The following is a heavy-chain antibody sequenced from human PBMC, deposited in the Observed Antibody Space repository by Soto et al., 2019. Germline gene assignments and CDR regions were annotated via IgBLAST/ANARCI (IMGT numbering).Heavy chain of an antibody. Sequence: QLQLQESGPGLVKPSETLSLTCTVSGGSISSTTYYWGWIRQPPGKGLEWIGTIYYSGRTYYNPSLESRVTISVDSSKTQFSLKMNFVTAADTAVYYCAGHSSLGSGYYPWGQGTMVTVSP. D-gene: IGHD3-22*01. CDR2: IYYSGRT. V-gene: IGHV4-39*01. CDR3: AGHSSLGSGYYP. CDR1: GGSISSTTYY. J-gene: IGHJ3*01.